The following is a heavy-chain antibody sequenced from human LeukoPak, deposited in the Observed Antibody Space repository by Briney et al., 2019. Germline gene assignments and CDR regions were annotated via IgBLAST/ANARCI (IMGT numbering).Heavy chain of an antibody. CDR1: GFTFSSYG. Sequence: GGSLRLSCAASGFTFSSYGMHWVRQAPGKGLEWVAVIWYGGSNKYYADSVKGRFTISRDNSKNTLYLQMNSLRAEDTAVYYCARDLGYCSGGSCYPYYFDYWGQGTLVTVSS. V-gene: IGHV3-33*01. J-gene: IGHJ4*02. CDR3: ARDLGYCSGGSCYPYYFDY. D-gene: IGHD2-15*01. CDR2: IWYGGSNK.